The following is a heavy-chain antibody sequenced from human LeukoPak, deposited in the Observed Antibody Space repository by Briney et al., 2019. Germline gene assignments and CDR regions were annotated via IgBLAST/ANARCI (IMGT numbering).Heavy chain of an antibody. CDR3: ANLGGGDAFDI. CDR1: GFTFDDYG. D-gene: IGHD3-10*01. J-gene: IGHJ3*02. V-gene: IGHV3-20*04. CDR2: INWNGGSI. Sequence: GGSLRLSCAASGFTFDDYGMSWVRQAPGKGLEWVSGINWNGGSIGYADSVKGRFTISRDNAKNSLYLQMNSLRAEDMALYYCANLGGGDAFDIWGQGTMVTVSS.